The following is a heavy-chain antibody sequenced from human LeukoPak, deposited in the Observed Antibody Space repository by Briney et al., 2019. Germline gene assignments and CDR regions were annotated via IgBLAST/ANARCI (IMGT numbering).Heavy chain of an antibody. Sequence: GGSLRLSCAASGFTFSSYVMHWVRQAPGKGLEWVAFIRYDGSNKYYADSVKGRFTISRDNSKNTLYLQMNSLRAEDTAVYYCAKEGGSSWYFDYWGQGTLVSVSS. J-gene: IGHJ4*02. CDR1: GFTFSSYV. D-gene: IGHD6-13*01. V-gene: IGHV3-30*02. CDR2: IRYDGSNK. CDR3: AKEGGSSWYFDY.